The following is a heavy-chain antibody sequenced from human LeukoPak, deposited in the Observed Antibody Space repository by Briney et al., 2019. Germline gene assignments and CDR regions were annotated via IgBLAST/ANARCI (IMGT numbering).Heavy chain of an antibody. CDR1: GGSISSYY. J-gene: IGHJ5*02. CDR3: ARGLPAASFDP. CDR2: IYYSGST. V-gene: IGHV4-59*01. Sequence: SETLSLTCTVSGGSISSYYWSWIRQPPGKGLEWIGYIYYSGSTNYNPSLKSRVTVSVDTSKNQFSLKLSSVTAADTAVYYCARGLPAASFDPWGQETLVTVSS. D-gene: IGHD2-2*01.